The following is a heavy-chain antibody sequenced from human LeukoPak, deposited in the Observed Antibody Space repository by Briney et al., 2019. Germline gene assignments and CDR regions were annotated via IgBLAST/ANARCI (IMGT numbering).Heavy chain of an antibody. V-gene: IGHV3-21*01. Sequence: GGSLRLSCAASGFTFSSYSMNWVRQAPGKGLEWVSSISSSSSYIYYADSVKGRFTISRDNARNSLYLQMFSLRVEDTAVYYCAREQTRGGDLDYWGQGAQITVSS. J-gene: IGHJ4*02. CDR2: ISSSSSYI. D-gene: IGHD2-21*02. CDR3: AREQTRGGDLDY. CDR1: GFTFSSYS.